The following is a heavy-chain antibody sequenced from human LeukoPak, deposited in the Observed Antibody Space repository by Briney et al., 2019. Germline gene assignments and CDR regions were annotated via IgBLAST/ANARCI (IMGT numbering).Heavy chain of an antibody. Sequence: ASVKVSCKASRYTFTCYYMHWVQQAPGQGLEWMGWISAYNGNTNYAQKLQGRVTMTTDTSTSTAYMELRSLRSDDTAVYYCARAPPPNIRSGGWYGEYNWFDPWGQGTLVTVSS. CDR3: ARAPPPNIRSGGWYGEYNWFDP. CDR2: ISAYNGNT. V-gene: IGHV1-18*04. CDR1: RYTFTCYY. D-gene: IGHD6-19*01. J-gene: IGHJ5*02.